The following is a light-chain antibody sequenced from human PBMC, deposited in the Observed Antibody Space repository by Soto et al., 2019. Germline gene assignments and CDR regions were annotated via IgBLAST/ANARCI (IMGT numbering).Light chain of an antibody. CDR3: QQRSNWPRLT. J-gene: IGKJ4*01. CDR1: QSVSSY. Sequence: EIVLTQSPATLSLSPGERATLSCRASQSVSSYLAWYQQKPGQAPRLLIYDASNRATGIPARFSGSGSGTDLTLTISSLEPEDFAVHYCQQRSNWPRLTFGGGTKVEIK. V-gene: IGKV3-11*01. CDR2: DAS.